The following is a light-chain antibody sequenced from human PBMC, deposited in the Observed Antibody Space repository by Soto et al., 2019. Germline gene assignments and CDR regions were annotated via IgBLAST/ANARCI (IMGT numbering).Light chain of an antibody. CDR1: SSDVGNYDL. J-gene: IGLJ2*01. V-gene: IGLV2-23*02. CDR2: EVV. Sequence: SALTQPASVSGSPGQSITISCTGTSSDVGNYDLVSWYQQRPGKAPKLVIYEVVKRPSGISNRFSGSKSGNTASLTISGLQSEDEADYYCSSYAGSSNVLFGGGTKLTVL. CDR3: SSYAGSSNVL.